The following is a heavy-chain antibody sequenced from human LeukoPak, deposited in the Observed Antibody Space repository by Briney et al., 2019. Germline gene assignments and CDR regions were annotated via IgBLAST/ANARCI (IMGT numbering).Heavy chain of an antibody. J-gene: IGHJ6*02. CDR1: IGSISSSKW. Sequence: SETLSLTCSVSIGSISSSKWWSWVRQSPVKGLEWVGEICLYGTTNYNPSFTSRVTMSVDRSRNQFSLKLTSVTAADTAVYYCARQKWEQQGRDYYFNGLDVWGPGTTVTVSS. D-gene: IGHD1/OR15-1a*01. CDR2: ICLYGTT. V-gene: IGHV4-4*02. CDR3: ARQKWEQQGRDYYFNGLDV.